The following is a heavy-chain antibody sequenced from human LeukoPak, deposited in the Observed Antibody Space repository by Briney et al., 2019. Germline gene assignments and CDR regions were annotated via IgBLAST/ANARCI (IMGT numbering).Heavy chain of an antibody. V-gene: IGHV3-30-3*01. CDR1: GFTFSSYA. J-gene: IGHJ4*02. D-gene: IGHD1-26*01. Sequence: GGSLRLSCAASGFTFSSYAMHWVRQAPGKGLEWVAVISYDGSNKYYADSVKGRFTLSRDNSKNTLYLQMNSLRAEDTAVYYCAREVEASFAFDYWGQGTLVTVSS. CDR2: ISYDGSNK. CDR3: AREVEASFAFDY.